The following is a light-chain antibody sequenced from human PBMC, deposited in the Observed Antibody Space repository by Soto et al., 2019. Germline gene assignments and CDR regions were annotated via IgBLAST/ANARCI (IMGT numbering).Light chain of an antibody. CDR2: GAH. CDR1: QSVRDN. Sequence: EIMWTQSPATLSVSPGEGATLSCRASQSVRDNLAWYQQKPGQAPRLLIYGAHTRATGIPARFSGSGSGTEFTLTISSLQSEDFAVYYCQQYIKWTPAISFGQGTRLEIK. CDR3: QQYIKWTPAIS. V-gene: IGKV3-15*01. J-gene: IGKJ5*01.